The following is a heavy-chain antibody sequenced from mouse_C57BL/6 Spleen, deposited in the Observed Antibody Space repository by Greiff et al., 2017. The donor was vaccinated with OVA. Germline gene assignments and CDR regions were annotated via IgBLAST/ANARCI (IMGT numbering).Heavy chain of an antibody. CDR2: INPNYGTT. Sequence: VQLQQSGPELVKPGASVKISCKASGYSFTDYNMNWVKQSNGKSLEWIGVINPNYGTTSYNQKFKGKATLTVDQSSSTAYMQLNSLTSEDSAVYYCARGFYYGNYKDWYVDVWGTGTTVTVSS. V-gene: IGHV1-39*01. D-gene: IGHD2-1*01. J-gene: IGHJ1*03. CDR3: ARGFYYGNYKDWYVDV. CDR1: GYSFTDYN.